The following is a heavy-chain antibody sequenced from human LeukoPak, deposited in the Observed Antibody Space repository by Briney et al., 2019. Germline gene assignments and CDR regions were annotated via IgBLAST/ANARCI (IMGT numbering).Heavy chain of an antibody. Sequence: GGSLRLSCAASGFTFGTYWMNWFRQAPGKGLEWVANIKQDGSEKYYVDSVKGRFTISRDNAKNSLYLQMNSLRAEDTAVYYCARDRVTMVRGVNYYFDYWGQGTLVTVSS. CDR3: ARDRVTMVRGVNYYFDY. V-gene: IGHV3-7*05. J-gene: IGHJ4*02. CDR2: IKQDGSEK. D-gene: IGHD3-10*01. CDR1: GFTFGTYW.